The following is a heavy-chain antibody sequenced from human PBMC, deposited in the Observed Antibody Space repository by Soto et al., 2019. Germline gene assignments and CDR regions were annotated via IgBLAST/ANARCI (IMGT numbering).Heavy chain of an antibody. CDR3: ARGGVATITRTPPGDV. CDR2: MNPNSGNT. D-gene: IGHD5-12*01. V-gene: IGHV1-8*01. Sequence: ASVKVSCKASGYTFTSYDINWVRQATGQGLEWMGWMNPNSGNTGYAQKFQGRVTMTRNTSISTAYMELSSLRSEDTAVYYCARGGVATITRTPPGDVWGQGTTVTVSS. CDR1: GYTFTSYD. J-gene: IGHJ6*02.